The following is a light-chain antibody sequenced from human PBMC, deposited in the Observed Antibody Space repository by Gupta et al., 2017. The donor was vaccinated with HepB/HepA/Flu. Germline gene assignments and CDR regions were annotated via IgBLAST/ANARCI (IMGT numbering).Light chain of an antibody. V-gene: IGLV2-8*01. J-gene: IGLJ2*01. CDR1: SSDVGGYNF. CDR2: EVN. Sequence: QSALPQPPSASGSPGQSVTISCTGTSSDVGGYNFVSWFQQHPGKVPKLMIYEVNKRPSGVPDRFSGSRSGNTASLTVSGLQTEDEADYYCSSYAGSNNVFFGGGTKLTVL. CDR3: SSYAGSNNVF.